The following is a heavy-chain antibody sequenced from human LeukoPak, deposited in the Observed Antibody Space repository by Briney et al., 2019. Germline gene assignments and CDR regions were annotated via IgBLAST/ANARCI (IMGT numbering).Heavy chain of an antibody. CDR1: GYTFTSYD. J-gene: IGHJ6*02. Sequence: ASVKVSCKASGYTFTSYDFNWVRQATGQGLEWMGWMNPNSGNTGYAQKFQGRVTMTRNTSISTAYMELSSLRSEDTAVYYCARSFSGSYYYYYGMDVWGQGTLVTVSS. V-gene: IGHV1-8*01. D-gene: IGHD1-26*01. CDR2: MNPNSGNT. CDR3: ARSFSGSYYYYYGMDV.